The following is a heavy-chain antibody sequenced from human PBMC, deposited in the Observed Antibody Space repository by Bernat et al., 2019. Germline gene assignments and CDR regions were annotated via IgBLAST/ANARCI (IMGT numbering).Heavy chain of an antibody. J-gene: IGHJ4*01. D-gene: IGHD7-27*01. CDR1: GFTFSNYA. Sequence: QVQLVESGGGVVQPGTSLRLSCEASGFTFSNYAIHWVRQAPGKGLEWVSVLSYDGSSKYYADSVKRRFTISRDTSRNTLLLQMNTLRSDDTAVYYCARDNWGEHYFDYWGQGTLVTVSS. CDR2: LSYDGSSK. CDR3: ARDNWGEHYFDY. V-gene: IGHV3-30*01.